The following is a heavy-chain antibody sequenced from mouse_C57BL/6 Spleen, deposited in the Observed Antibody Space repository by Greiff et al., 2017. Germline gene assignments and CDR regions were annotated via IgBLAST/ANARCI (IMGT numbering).Heavy chain of an antibody. J-gene: IGHJ2*01. CDR1: GYSFTGYY. CDR2: INPSTGGT. V-gene: IGHV1-43*01. Sequence: VQLQQSGPELVKPGASVKISCKASGYSFTGYYMHWVKQSSEKSLEWIGEINPSTGGTSYNQKFKGKATLPVDKSSSTAYMQLKSLTSEDSAVYYCARVYYGSSYGYWGQGTTLTVSS. D-gene: IGHD1-1*01. CDR3: ARVYYGSSYGY.